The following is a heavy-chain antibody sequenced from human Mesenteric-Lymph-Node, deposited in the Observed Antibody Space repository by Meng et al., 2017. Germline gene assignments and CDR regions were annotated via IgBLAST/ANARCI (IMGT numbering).Heavy chain of an antibody. CDR1: GYTFSSYV. V-gene: IGHV1-69*05. CDR3: ARNHPHGGVIVHGFDP. D-gene: IGHD3-16*02. Sequence: SVKVSCKASGYTFSSYVISWVRQAPGQGLEWMGWIIPIFGTANYAQKFQGRVTITTDESTSTAYMELSSLRSEDTAVYYCARNHPHGGVIVHGFDPWGQGTLVTVSS. J-gene: IGHJ5*02. CDR2: IIPIFGTA.